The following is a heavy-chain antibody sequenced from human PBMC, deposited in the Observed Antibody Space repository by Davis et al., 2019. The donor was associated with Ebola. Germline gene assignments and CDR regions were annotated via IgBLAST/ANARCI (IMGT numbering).Heavy chain of an antibody. CDR1: GYTFTGYY. J-gene: IGHJ2*01. CDR3: ARGCRATVLMGEWYFGL. V-gene: IGHV1-2*04. D-gene: IGHD3-16*01. CDR2: INPSSGGT. Sequence: AASVKVSCKASGYTFTGYYMHWVRQAPGQGLEWMGWINPSSGGTNYAQKFQGWVTMSRDTSISTAYMDVSRLTSDDTAVYYCARGCRATVLMGEWYFGLWGRGTLVTVSS.